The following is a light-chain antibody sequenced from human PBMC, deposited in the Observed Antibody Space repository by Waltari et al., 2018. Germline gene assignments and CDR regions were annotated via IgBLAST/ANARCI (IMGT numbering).Light chain of an antibody. CDR3: QQYNTYSS. Sequence: DIRMTQSPSSLSASVGDRVTITCRASQSISNWLAWYQQKPGKAPILLIYKASILKSGVPSRFSGCGSGTQFTLTISSLQPDDFATYYCQQYNTYSSFGQGTKLEIK. CDR1: QSISNW. V-gene: IGKV1-5*03. CDR2: KAS. J-gene: IGKJ2*01.